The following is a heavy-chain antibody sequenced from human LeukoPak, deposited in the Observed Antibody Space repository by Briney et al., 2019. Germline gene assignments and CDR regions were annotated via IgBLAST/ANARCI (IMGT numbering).Heavy chain of an antibody. J-gene: IGHJ4*02. D-gene: IGHD6-13*01. Sequence: SEPLSLTCSVSGGSISSYYWSWIRQPPGKGLEWIGYIYYSGSTNYNPSLKSRITISVDTSKNHFSLKLSSVTAADTAVYYCARLTSSSSGSSFDYWGQGTLVTVSS. CDR3: ARLTSSSSGSSFDY. CDR1: GGSISSYY. V-gene: IGHV4-59*08. CDR2: IYYSGST.